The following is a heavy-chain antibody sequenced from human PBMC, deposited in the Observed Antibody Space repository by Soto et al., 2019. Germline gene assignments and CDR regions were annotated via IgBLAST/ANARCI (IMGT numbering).Heavy chain of an antibody. D-gene: IGHD3-3*01. CDR1: GFTFSSYN. Sequence: EVQLVESGGGLVQPGGSLRLSCAASGFTFSSYNMNWVRQAPWKGLEWISYISSSSGAMIYADSVKGRFTISRDNAKSSLYRQMNSLRAEDTAVYYCAREDFGVVIYYYYMEVWGKGTTVTVSS. CDR3: AREDFGVVIYYYYMEV. V-gene: IGHV3-48*01. J-gene: IGHJ6*03. CDR2: ISSSSGAM.